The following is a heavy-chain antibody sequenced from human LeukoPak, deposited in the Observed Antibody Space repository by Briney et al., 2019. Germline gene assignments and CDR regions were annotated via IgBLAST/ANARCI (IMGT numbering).Heavy chain of an antibody. V-gene: IGHV3-30*03. D-gene: IGHD6-19*01. CDR1: GFTFSSYW. CDR2: ISYDGSNK. Sequence: GPLRLSCAASGFTFSSYWMHWVRQAPGKGLEWVAVISYDGSNKYYADSVKGRFTISRDNSKNTLYLQMNSLRAEDTAVYYCARSIAVAAYFDYWGQGTLVTVSS. CDR3: ARSIAVAAYFDY. J-gene: IGHJ4*02.